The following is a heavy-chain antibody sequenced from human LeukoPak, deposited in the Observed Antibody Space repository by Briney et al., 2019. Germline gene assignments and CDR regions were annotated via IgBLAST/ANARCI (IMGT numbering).Heavy chain of an antibody. D-gene: IGHD4-11*01. J-gene: IGHJ4*02. CDR3: ASARSEYSNLGY. Sequence: SETLSLTCTVSGGSISSYYWSWVRQPPGKGLEWIGYIYYSGSTNYNPSLKSRVTMSVDTSKNQFSLKLSSVTAADTAVYYCASARSEYSNLGYWGQGTLVTVSS. CDR2: IYYSGST. V-gene: IGHV4-59*12. CDR1: GGSISSYY.